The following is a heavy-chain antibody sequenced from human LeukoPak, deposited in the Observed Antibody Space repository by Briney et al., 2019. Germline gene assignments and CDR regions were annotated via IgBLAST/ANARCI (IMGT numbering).Heavy chain of an antibody. CDR1: GFAISRSS. V-gene: IGHV3-48*01. CDR2: ITGSGNAN. J-gene: IGHJ4*02. Sequence: PGGSLRLSCAASGFAISRSSMSWVRQAPGKGLEWISYITGSGNANYYADSVRGRFTISRDNSKNTLYLQMNSLRAEDTAVYYCAKGPHLWGQGTLVTVSS. CDR3: AKGPHL.